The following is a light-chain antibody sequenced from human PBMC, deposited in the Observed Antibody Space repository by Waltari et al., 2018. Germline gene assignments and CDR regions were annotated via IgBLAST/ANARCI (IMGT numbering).Light chain of an antibody. CDR3: QQRSNWPRT. Sequence: EIVLTQSPATLSLSPGERATLSCRASQRVSSYLAWYQQKPGQAPSLLIYDASNRATGIPARFSGSGSGTDFTLTISSLEPEDFAVYYCQQRSNWPRTFGQGTKVEIK. V-gene: IGKV3-11*01. CDR2: DAS. J-gene: IGKJ1*01. CDR1: QRVSSY.